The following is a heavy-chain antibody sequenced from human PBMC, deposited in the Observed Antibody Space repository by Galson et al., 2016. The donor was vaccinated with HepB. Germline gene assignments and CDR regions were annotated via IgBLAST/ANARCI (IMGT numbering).Heavy chain of an antibody. V-gene: IGHV3-21*01. CDR3: ARSGLTAEFDY. Sequence: SLRLSCAASGFKFISHALNWVRQAPGRGLEWISSIGSDTRYTYYADSVKGRFTVSRDNAKNSLYLLLNSLRADDTAVYYCARSGLTAEFDYWGQGTLVAASS. D-gene: IGHD2-21*02. CDR1: GFKFISHA. CDR2: IGSDTRYT. J-gene: IGHJ4*02.